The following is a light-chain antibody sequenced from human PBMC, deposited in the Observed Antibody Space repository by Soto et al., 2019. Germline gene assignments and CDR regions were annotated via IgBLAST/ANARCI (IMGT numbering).Light chain of an antibody. J-gene: IGKJ5*01. CDR3: QQYYDWPIT. V-gene: IGKV3-15*01. CDR1: QSISNL. CDR2: GAS. Sequence: EIVMTQSPATLSVSPGERATLSCRASQSISNLLAWYQQKPGQAPRLLIYGASTRATGFPDRFSGSGSGTEFTLTISSLHSEDFAVYYCQQYYDWPITFGQGTRLE.